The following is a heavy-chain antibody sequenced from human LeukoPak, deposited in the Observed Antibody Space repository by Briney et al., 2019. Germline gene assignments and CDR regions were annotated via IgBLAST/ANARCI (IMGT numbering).Heavy chain of an antibody. CDR3: ARVITYYYDSSGPFDY. D-gene: IGHD3-22*01. V-gene: IGHV3-21*01. Sequence: GGSLRLSCAASGFTFSTFTMIWVRQPPGKGLEWVSSISSSSSYIYYADSVKGRFTISRDNAKNSLYLQMNSLRAEDTAVYYCARVITYYYDSSGPFDYWGQGTLVTVSS. J-gene: IGHJ4*02. CDR1: GFTFSTFT. CDR2: ISSSSSYI.